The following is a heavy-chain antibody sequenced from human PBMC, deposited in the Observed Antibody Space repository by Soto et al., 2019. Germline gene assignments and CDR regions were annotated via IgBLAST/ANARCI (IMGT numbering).Heavy chain of an antibody. V-gene: IGHV5-51*01. J-gene: IGHJ4*02. CDR2: IYPGDSDT. Sequence: GESLKISCKGSAYSFTSYWIGWVRQMPGKGLEWMGIIYPGDSDTRYSPSFQGQVTISADKSISTAYLQWSSLKASDTAMYYCARQKGDGSGREHTFSFDYWGQGTLVTVSS. D-gene: IGHD3-10*01. CDR3: ARQKGDGSGREHTFSFDY. CDR1: AYSFTSYW.